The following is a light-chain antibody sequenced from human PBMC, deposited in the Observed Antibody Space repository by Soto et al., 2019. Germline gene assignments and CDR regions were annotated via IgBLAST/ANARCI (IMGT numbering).Light chain of an antibody. CDR1: NSNIGYNS. Sequence: QSVLTQPPSVSGTPGQRVTISCSGSNSNIGYNSVYWYQQLPGTAPKLLIYRSHERPSGVPDRFSGSKSGTSASLAISGLRSEDEADYSCATWDDNLSGVGFGGGTKLTVL. V-gene: IGLV1-47*01. CDR3: ATWDDNLSGVG. J-gene: IGLJ3*02. CDR2: RSH.